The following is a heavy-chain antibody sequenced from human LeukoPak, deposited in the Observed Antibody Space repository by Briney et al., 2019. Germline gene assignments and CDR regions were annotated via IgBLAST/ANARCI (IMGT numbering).Heavy chain of an antibody. CDR3: ASDGITGKGDFDY. Sequence: AASVKVSCKASGYTFTSYDINWVRQATRQGLEWMGWMNPNSGNTGYAQKFQGRVTITRNTSISTAYMELSSLRSDDTAVYYCASDGITGKGDFDYWGQGTLVTVSS. V-gene: IGHV1-8*03. J-gene: IGHJ4*02. CDR2: MNPNSGNT. D-gene: IGHD1-20*01. CDR1: GYTFTSYD.